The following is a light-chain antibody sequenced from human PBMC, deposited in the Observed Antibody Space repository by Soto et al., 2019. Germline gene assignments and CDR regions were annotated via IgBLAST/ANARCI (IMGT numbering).Light chain of an antibody. V-gene: IGKV3-15*01. CDR3: QQYSSWLWT. CDR2: GAS. J-gene: IGKJ1*01. CDR1: QSVGTK. Sequence: IVMTQSPATLSVSPGERANLSCRASQSVGTKLAWYQQTPGQAPRLLIYGASTRATGVPARISGSVSGTEFTLTIASLQSEDFAIYYCQQYSSWLWTFGQGTKVEIK.